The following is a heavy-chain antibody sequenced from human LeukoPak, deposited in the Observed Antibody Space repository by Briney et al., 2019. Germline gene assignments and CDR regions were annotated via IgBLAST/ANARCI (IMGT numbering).Heavy chain of an antibody. Sequence: SETLSLTCTVSGGSISSSSYYWGWIRQPPGKGLEWIGSIYYSGSTYYNPSLKSRVTISVDTSKNQFSLKLGSVTAADTAVYYCARHMDIVVVPAAMDYWGQGTLVTVSS. D-gene: IGHD2-2*03. CDR3: ARHMDIVVVPAAMDY. CDR2: IYYSGST. CDR1: GGSISSSSYY. J-gene: IGHJ4*02. V-gene: IGHV4-39*01.